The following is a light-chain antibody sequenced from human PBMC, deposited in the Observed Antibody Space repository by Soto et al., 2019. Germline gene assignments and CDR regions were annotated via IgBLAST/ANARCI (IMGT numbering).Light chain of an antibody. Sequence: VLTQFPATLSLSPGERATLSCRASQSVRGNLAWYQQKPGQAPRLLIYDSSTRAAGIPLRFSGTGSGTDFPLTVTSLQSEDFAVYFCQQYNHWPPLTFGGGTRVEIK. CDR1: QSVRGN. CDR3: QQYNHWPPLT. CDR2: DSS. V-gene: IGKV3-15*01. J-gene: IGKJ4*01.